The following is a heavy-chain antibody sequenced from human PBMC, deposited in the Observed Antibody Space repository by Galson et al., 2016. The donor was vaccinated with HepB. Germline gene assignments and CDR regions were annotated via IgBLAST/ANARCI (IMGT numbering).Heavy chain of an antibody. CDR1: GGSISHFY. CDR2: IYYSGNT. D-gene: IGHD6-19*01. J-gene: IGHJ4*02. Sequence: ETLSLTCIVSGGSISHFYWSWIRQPPGKGLEWIGYIYYSGNTNYNPSLKSRVTISVDTSKKQYSLKLTSVTAADTAVYYCATIAVYHDLDYWGQGTLVTVSS. CDR3: ATIAVYHDLDY. V-gene: IGHV4-59*12.